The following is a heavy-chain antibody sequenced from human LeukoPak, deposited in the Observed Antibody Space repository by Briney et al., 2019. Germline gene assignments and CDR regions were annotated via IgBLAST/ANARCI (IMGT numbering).Heavy chain of an antibody. Sequence: HPGGSLRLSCAASGFTFSSYGMHWVRQAPGKGLEWVAVISYDGSNKYYADSVKGRFTISRDNSKNTLYLQMNSLRAEDTAVYYCARVSPQLRFLEWFDYWGQGTLVTVSS. CDR2: ISYDGSNK. D-gene: IGHD3-3*01. CDR3: ARVSPQLRFLEWFDY. CDR1: GFTFSSYG. V-gene: IGHV3-30*03. J-gene: IGHJ4*02.